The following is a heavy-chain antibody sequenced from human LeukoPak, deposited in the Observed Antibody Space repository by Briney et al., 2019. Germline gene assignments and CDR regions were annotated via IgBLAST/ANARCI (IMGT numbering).Heavy chain of an antibody. D-gene: IGHD3-3*01. J-gene: IGHJ6*03. CDR2: INPNRGGT. CDR3: ARDSSADYDFWSGFMDV. CDR1: GYTSTGYY. V-gene: IGHV1-2*02. Sequence: ASVKVSCKASGYTSTGYYMHWVRQAPGQGLEWMGWINPNRGGTNYAQKFQGRVTMTRDTSISTAYMELSRLRSDDTAVYYCARDSSADYDFWSGFMDVWGKGTTVTVSS.